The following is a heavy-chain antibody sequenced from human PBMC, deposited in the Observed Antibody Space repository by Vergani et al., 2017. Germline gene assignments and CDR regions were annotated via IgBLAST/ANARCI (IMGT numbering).Heavy chain of an antibody. CDR3: AKDLSNWNDDSDAFDI. V-gene: IGHV3-21*02. D-gene: IGHD1-1*01. J-gene: IGHJ3*02. CDR1: GFSFSSYS. Sequence: EVQLVESGGGLVKPGGSLRLSCAASGFSFSSYSMNWVRQAPGKGLEWVASISGSSSYVFYRDSVEGRFTISRDNSKNTLYLQMNSLRAEDTAVYYCAKDLSNWNDDSDAFDIWGQGTMVTVSS. CDR2: ISGSSSYV.